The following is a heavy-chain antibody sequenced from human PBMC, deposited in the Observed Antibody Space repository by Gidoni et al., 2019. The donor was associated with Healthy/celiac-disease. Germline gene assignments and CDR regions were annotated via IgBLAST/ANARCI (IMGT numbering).Heavy chain of an antibody. Sequence: QLQLQESGPGLVKPSETLSLTCTVSGGSISSSSYYWGWIRQPPGKGLEWIGSIYYSGSTYYNPSLKSRVTISVDTSKNQFSLKLSSVTAADTAVYYCARGLVILEWLGVYGMDVWGQGTTVTVSS. CDR2: IYYSGST. CDR1: GGSISSSSYY. V-gene: IGHV4-39*01. J-gene: IGHJ6*02. CDR3: ARGLVILEWLGVYGMDV. D-gene: IGHD3-3*01.